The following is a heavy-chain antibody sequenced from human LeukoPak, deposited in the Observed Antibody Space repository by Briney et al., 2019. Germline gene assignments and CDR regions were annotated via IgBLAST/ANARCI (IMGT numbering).Heavy chain of an antibody. CDR1: GFTFSSYA. V-gene: IGHV3-23*01. CDR2: ISGSGGST. J-gene: IGHJ4*02. D-gene: IGHD1-26*01. Sequence: GGSLRLSCAASGFTFSSYAMSWVRQAPGKGLEWVSAISGSGGSTYYADSVKGRLTISRDNAKNSLYLQMNSLRAEDAAVYYCARDLGLDYWGQGTLVTVSS. CDR3: ARDLGLDY.